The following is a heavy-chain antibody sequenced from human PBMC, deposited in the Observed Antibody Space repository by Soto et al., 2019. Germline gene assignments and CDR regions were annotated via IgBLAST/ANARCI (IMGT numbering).Heavy chain of an antibody. Sequence: GVSVKVSCKASGYAFTSYAMQWVRQAPGQRLEWMGWINAGNGNTKYSQKFQGRVTITRDTSASTAYMELSSLRSEDTAVYYCARGPGGPDGPGDYWGQGTLVTVSS. CDR2: INAGNGNT. J-gene: IGHJ4*02. V-gene: IGHV1-3*01. CDR3: ARGPGGPDGPGDY. CDR1: GYAFTSYA. D-gene: IGHD2-15*01.